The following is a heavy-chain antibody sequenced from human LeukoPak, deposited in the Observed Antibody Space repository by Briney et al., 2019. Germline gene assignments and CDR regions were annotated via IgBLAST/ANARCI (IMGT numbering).Heavy chain of an antibody. J-gene: IGHJ5*02. CDR1: GFTFSNFA. CDR3: AKMGDIVVVPAAHWFDP. CDR2: ISYDANVK. Sequence: PGRSLRLSRAASGFTFSNFAMHWVRQAPGKGLEWVAVISYDANVKYYADSVKGRFTISRDNSKNTLYLQMNSLRAEDTAVYYCAKMGDIVVVPAAHWFDPWGQGTLVTVSS. V-gene: IGHV3-30-3*02. D-gene: IGHD2-2*01.